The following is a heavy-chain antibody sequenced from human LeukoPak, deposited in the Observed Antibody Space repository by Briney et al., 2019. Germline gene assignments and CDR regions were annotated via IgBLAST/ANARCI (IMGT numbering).Heavy chain of an antibody. J-gene: IGHJ3*01. D-gene: IGHD3-10*01. CDR1: GFSFTSFW. CDR2: IYPADSDT. CDR3: AKAQWFGQLDAFDV. V-gene: IGHV5-51*01. Sequence: GESLQISCKGSGFSFTSFWIGWARQMPGRGLEWMGFIYPADSDTTYSPSFQGHVTISADKSIDTAYLLWSGLKASDSAMYYCAKAQWFGQLDAFDVWGQGTMVTVSS.